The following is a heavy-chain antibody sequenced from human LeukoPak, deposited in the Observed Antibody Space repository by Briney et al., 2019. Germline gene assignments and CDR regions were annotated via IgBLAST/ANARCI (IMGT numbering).Heavy chain of an antibody. V-gene: IGHV1-2*02. Sequence: ASVKVSCKASGYTFTGYYMHWVRQAPGQGLEWMGWISPNSGGTNYAQKFQGRVTMTRDTSISTAYMELSRLRSDDTAVYYCARLTEMATIPFDYWGQGTQVTVSS. J-gene: IGHJ4*02. CDR2: ISPNSGGT. CDR3: ARLTEMATIPFDY. D-gene: IGHD5-24*01. CDR1: GYTFTGYY.